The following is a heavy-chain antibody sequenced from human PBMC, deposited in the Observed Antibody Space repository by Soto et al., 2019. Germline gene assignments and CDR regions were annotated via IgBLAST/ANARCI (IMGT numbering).Heavy chain of an antibody. V-gene: IGHV3-64*01. D-gene: IGHD6-13*01. CDR1: GFTFSSYA. J-gene: IGHJ3*02. CDR2: ISSNGGST. CDR3: ARIAAAGTSVAHAFDI. Sequence: PGGSLRLSCAASGFTFSSYAMHWVRQAPGKGLEYVSAISSNGGSTYYANSVKGRFTISRDNSKNTLYLQMGSLRAEDMAVYYCARIAAAGTSVAHAFDIWGQGTMVTVSS.